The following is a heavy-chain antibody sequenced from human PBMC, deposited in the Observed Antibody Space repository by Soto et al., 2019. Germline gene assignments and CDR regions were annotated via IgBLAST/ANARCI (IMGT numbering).Heavy chain of an antibody. CDR1: GGSISSYY. D-gene: IGHD5-18*01. V-gene: IGHV4-59*01. CDR3: ARGRGDTAMAWYY. CDR2: ISYSGST. J-gene: IGHJ4*02. Sequence: QVQLQESGPGLVKPSETLSLTCTVSGGSISSYYWSWIRQSPGKGLEWIGYISYSGSTKYNPSLKSRVTISVDTSKNQFSLKLSSVNAADTAVYYCARGRGDTAMAWYYWGQGTLVTVSS.